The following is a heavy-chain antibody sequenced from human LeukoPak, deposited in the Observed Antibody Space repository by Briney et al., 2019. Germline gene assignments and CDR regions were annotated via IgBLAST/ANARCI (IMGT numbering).Heavy chain of an antibody. CDR3: ASPPPYYYGSGSYYDY. V-gene: IGHV3-21*01. J-gene: IGHJ4*02. D-gene: IGHD3-10*01. CDR2: ISSSSSYI. Sequence: GGSLRLSCAASGFTFTSYAMNWVRQAPGKGLEWVSSISSSSSYIYYADSVKGRFTISRDNAKNSLYLQMNSLRAEDTAVYYCASPPPYYYGSGSYYDYWGQGTLVTVSS. CDR1: GFTFTSYA.